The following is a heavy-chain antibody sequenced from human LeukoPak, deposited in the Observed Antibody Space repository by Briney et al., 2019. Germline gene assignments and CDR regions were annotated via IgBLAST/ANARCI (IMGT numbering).Heavy chain of an antibody. CDR2: IYYSGST. V-gene: IGHV4-59*01. CDR3: GRARDPWFDS. CDR1: GCSHNSYY. J-gene: IGHJ5*01. Sequence: PSGTLSLTCTVSGCSHNSYYRSWIRQPPGKGREGVGDIYYSGSTKDNPSLLSRVPISVDTSKNQFLLKLSTVTAADPALKYCGRARDPWFDSWGQGTLVTVSS.